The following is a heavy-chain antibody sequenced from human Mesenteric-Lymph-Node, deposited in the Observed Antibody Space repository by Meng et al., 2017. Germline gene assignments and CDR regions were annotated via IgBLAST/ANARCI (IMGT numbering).Heavy chain of an antibody. V-gene: IGHV3-7*01. CDR1: GFTFSSYV. CDR2: IKEDGTDT. CDR3: ARYRILGAIDY. J-gene: IGHJ4*02. D-gene: IGHD1-26*01. Sequence: GESLKISCAASGFTFSSYVMHWVRQAPGKGLEWVASIKEDGTDTDYVDSVKGRFTISRDNAKNSLYLQMNSLRAEDTAVYYCARYRILGAIDYWGQGTLVTVSS.